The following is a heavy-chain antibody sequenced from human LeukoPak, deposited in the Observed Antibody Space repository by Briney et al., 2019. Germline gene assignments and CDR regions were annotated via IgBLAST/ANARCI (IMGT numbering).Heavy chain of an antibody. CDR2: ISGSGGST. CDR1: GFTFSSYA. CDR3: AKLGKTENHYGSGRFSYYYYMDV. V-gene: IGHV3-23*01. J-gene: IGHJ6*03. Sequence: GGSLRLSCAASGFTFSSYAMSWVRQAPGKGLEWVSAISGSGGSTYYADSVKGRFTISRDNAKNSLYLQMNSLRAEDTAVYYCAKLGKTENHYGSGRFSYYYYMDVWGKGTTVTISS. D-gene: IGHD3-10*01.